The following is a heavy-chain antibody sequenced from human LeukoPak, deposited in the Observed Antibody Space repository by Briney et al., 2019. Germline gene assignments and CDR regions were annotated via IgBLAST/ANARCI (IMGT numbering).Heavy chain of an antibody. Sequence: GGSLRLSCAASGFTFSSYEMNWVRQAPGKGLEWVSYISSSGSTIYYADSVKGRSTISRDNAKNSLYLQMNSLRAEDTAVYYCARNRRDFDYWGQGTLVTVSS. CDR1: GFTFSSYE. CDR3: ARNRRDFDY. J-gene: IGHJ4*02. CDR2: ISSSGSTI. D-gene: IGHD1-14*01. V-gene: IGHV3-48*03.